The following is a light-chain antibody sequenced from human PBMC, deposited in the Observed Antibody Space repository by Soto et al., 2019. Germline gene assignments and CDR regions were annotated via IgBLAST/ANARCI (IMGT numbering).Light chain of an antibody. Sequence: YVVTQPGSVSGYTGQSVTISCTGTSSDVGGYNYVSWYQQHPDKAPKLMIYDVSNRPSGVSNRFSGSKSGNTASLTISGLQAEDEADYSCSSYRSSSTYVFGTGTKVTVL. CDR1: SSDVGGYNY. J-gene: IGLJ1*01. V-gene: IGLV2-14*03. CDR3: SSYRSSSTYV. CDR2: DVS.